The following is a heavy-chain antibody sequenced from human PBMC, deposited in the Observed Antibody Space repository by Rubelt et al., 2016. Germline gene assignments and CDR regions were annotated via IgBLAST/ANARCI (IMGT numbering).Heavy chain of an antibody. CDR3: ARDRTPSGYDSGMDV. V-gene: IGHV4-59*01. D-gene: IGHD5-12*01. CDR2: IYYSGGS. J-gene: IGHJ6*02. Sequence: GPGLVKPSETLSLTFTFSGGSIRRYYWSWIRQPPGKGLEWIGNIYYSGGSNFKHSLKSRVTIAVKTSKNQFPLNLRSVTAADTAVYYCARDRTPSGYDSGMDVWGQGTTVTVSS. CDR1: GGSIRRYY.